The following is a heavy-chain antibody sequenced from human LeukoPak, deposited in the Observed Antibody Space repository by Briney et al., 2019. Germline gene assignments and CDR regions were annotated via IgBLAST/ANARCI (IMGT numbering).Heavy chain of an antibody. Sequence: GGSLRLSCAASGFTFSSYWMTWVRQAPGKGLEWVANIKQDASERYYVDSVKGRFTISRDNAKNSLYLQMNSLRAEDTAVYYCATPTAGTSPFYYWGQGTLVTVSS. CDR3: ATPTAGTSPFYY. V-gene: IGHV3-7*01. CDR1: GFTFSSYW. D-gene: IGHD1-1*01. J-gene: IGHJ4*02. CDR2: IKQDASER.